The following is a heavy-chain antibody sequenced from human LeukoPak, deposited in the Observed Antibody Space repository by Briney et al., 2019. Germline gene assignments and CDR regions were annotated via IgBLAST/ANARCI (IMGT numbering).Heavy chain of an antibody. Sequence: PGGPLRLSCAASGFTFSSYSMNWVRQAPGKGLEWVSSISSSSSYIYYADSVKGRFTISRDNAKNSLYLQMNSLRAEDTAVYYCARDHPYYYDSSGYYLGDAFDIWGQGTMVTVSS. CDR3: ARDHPYYYDSSGYYLGDAFDI. D-gene: IGHD3-22*01. CDR1: GFTFSSYS. CDR2: ISSSSSYI. V-gene: IGHV3-21*01. J-gene: IGHJ3*02.